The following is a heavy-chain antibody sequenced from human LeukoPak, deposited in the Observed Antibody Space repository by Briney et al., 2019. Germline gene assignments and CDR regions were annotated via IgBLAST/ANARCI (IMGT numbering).Heavy chain of an antibody. CDR2: IIIRVTTI. Sequence: GGSLRLSSTAPVLTFSDFFMSWMREAPQKGLEWSSYIIIRVTTIYYAHSVKGPVTISTDNAKSSLCLRINILRVDETGVFYCAKGSLAVPTTPFAFWGQGTLVTVSS. V-gene: IGHV3-11*01. J-gene: IGHJ4*02. D-gene: IGHD1-26*01. CDR3: AKGSLAVPTTPFAF. CDR1: VLTFSDFF.